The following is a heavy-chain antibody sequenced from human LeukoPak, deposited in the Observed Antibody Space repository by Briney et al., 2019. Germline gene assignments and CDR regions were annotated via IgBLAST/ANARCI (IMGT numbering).Heavy chain of an antibody. CDR1: GYSMSSGYY. CDR2: MYHTGST. Sequence: SETLSLTCTVSGYSMSSGYYWGWIRQPPERGLEWIGSMYHTGSTYYNPSLKSRVTISVDTSKNQFSLKLSSVTAADTAVYYCARATGGSPGDGYWGQGTLVTVSS. D-gene: IGHD2-15*01. V-gene: IGHV4-38-2*02. CDR3: ARATGGSPGDGY. J-gene: IGHJ4*02.